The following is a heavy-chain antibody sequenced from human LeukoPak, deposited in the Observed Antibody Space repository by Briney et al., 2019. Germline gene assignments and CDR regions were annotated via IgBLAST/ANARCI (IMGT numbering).Heavy chain of an antibody. CDR2: IYYSGST. CDR1: GGSTSSSSYY. D-gene: IGHD3-22*01. V-gene: IGHV4-39*01. J-gene: IGHJ4*02. CDR3: ARLGYDSSGYYLYYFDY. Sequence: PSETLSLTCTVSGGSTSSSSYYWGWIRQPPGKGLEWIGSIYYSGSTYYNPSLKSRVTISVDTSKNQFSLKLSSVTAADTAVYYCARLGYDSSGYYLYYFDYWGQGTLVTVSS.